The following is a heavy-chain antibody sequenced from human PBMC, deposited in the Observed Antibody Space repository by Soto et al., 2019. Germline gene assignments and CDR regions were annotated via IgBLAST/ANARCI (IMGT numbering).Heavy chain of an antibody. J-gene: IGHJ4*02. CDR3: SKAKGIAVVITTPFDY. CDR2: ISGSGDTT. V-gene: IGHV3-23*01. D-gene: IGHD3-22*01. CDR1: GFTFSTYA. Sequence: GGSLRLSCAASGFTFSTYAMSWVRQAPGKGLEWVSGISGSGDTTYYADSVKGRFTISRDNSKNTLYLQMNSLRAEDTALYYWSKAKGIAVVITTPFDYWGQGTLVTVSS.